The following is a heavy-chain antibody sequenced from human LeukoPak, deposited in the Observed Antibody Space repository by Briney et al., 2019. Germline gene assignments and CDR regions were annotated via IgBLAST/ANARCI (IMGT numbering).Heavy chain of an antibody. CDR2: INPNSGGT. CDR3: ASPHYYDSSGQARGDY. D-gene: IGHD3-22*01. J-gene: IGHJ4*02. Sequence: GASVKVSCKASVYTFTGYYMHWVRQAPGQGLEWMGRINPNSGGTNYAQKFQGRVTMTRDTSISTAYMELSRLRSDDTAVYYCASPHYYDSSGQARGDYWGQGTLVTVSS. CDR1: VYTFTGYY. V-gene: IGHV1-2*06.